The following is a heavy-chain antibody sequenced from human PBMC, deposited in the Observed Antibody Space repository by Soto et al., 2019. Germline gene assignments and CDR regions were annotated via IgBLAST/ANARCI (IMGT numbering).Heavy chain of an antibody. D-gene: IGHD3-3*01. V-gene: IGHV3-23*01. CDR2: SSGNGAST. CDR1: GFSFSSYA. J-gene: IGHJ5*02. CDR3: AKGPYYDFWSGKDWFDP. Sequence: EVQLLESGGGLVQPGGSLRLSCAASGFSFSSYAMNWVRQAPGKGLEWVSASSGNGASTYYADSVKGRVTSSRDNSKDTVYLQMNSLRAEDTAVYYCAKGPYYDFWSGKDWFDPWGQRTLVTVSS.